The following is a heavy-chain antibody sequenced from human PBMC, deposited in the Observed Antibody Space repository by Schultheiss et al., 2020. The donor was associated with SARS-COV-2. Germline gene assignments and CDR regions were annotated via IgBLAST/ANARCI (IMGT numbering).Heavy chain of an antibody. CDR3: ARQGYGDYVWFDP. CDR2: IYYSGRT. D-gene: IGHD4-17*01. Sequence: SETLSLTCVVSGGSISSSNFYWGWIRQSPGKGLEWIGNIYYSGRTFYNPSLKSRMSISVDTSKNQFSLQLSSVTAADTAVYYCARQGYGDYVWFDPWGQGTLVTVSS. J-gene: IGHJ5*02. V-gene: IGHV4-39*01. CDR1: GGSISSSNFY.